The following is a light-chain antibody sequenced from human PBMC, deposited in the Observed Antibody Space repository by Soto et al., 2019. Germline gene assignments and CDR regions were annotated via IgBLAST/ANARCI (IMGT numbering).Light chain of an antibody. V-gene: IGLV2-11*01. CDR3: CSYAGTFYV. CDR1: SSDVGGYNY. Sequence: ALTQPRSVSGSPGQSVTISCTGTSSDVGGYNYVSWYQQHPGKAPKLMIYDVSKRPSGVPDRFSGSKSGNTASLTISGLQAEDEADYYCCSYAGTFYVFGTGTKVTVL. CDR2: DVS. J-gene: IGLJ1*01.